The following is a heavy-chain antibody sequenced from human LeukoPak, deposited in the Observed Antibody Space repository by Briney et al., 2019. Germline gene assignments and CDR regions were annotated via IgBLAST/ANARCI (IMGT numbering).Heavy chain of an antibody. V-gene: IGHV1-46*01. D-gene: IGHD4-11*01. CDR3: ARQRDSNWFDP. Sequence: ASVKVSCKASGYTFTGYYMHWVRQAPGQGLEWMGITNPSAGSTTYAQNFQGRVTMTRDTSTNTVYMELNSLRSDDTAVYYCARQRDSNWFDPWGQGTLVTVSS. CDR2: TNPSAGST. J-gene: IGHJ5*02. CDR1: GYTFTGYY.